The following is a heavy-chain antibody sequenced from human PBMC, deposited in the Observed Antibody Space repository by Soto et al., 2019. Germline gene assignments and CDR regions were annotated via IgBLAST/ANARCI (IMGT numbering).Heavy chain of an antibody. CDR1: GYTFTSYA. V-gene: IGHV1-3*01. J-gene: IGHJ5*02. Sequence: QVQLVQSGAEVKKPGASVKVSCKASGYTFTSYAMHWVRQAPGQRLEWMGWINAGNGNTKYSQTFQGRVTITRDTSASTAYMGLSSLRSEDTAVYYCARGAYYDFWSGYYIGWFDPWGQGTLVTVSS. CDR3: ARGAYYDFWSGYYIGWFDP. CDR2: INAGNGNT. D-gene: IGHD3-3*01.